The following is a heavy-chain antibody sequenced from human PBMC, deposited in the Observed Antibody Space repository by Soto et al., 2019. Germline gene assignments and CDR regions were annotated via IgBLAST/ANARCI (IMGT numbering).Heavy chain of an antibody. Sequence: SETLSLTCTVSGGSISSYYRSWIRQPPGKGLEWIGYIYYSGSTNYNPSLKSRVTISVDTSKNQFSLKLSSVTAADTAAYYCAREAVAVYNWFDPWGQGTLVTVSS. CDR1: GGSISSYY. V-gene: IGHV4-59*01. D-gene: IGHD6-19*01. CDR3: AREAVAVYNWFDP. CDR2: IYYSGST. J-gene: IGHJ5*02.